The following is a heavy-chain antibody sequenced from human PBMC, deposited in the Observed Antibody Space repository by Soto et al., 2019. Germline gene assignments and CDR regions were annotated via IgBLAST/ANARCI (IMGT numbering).Heavy chain of an antibody. V-gene: IGHV6-1*01. Sequence: SWVRQSPSRGLEWLGRTYYRSKWYNDYAVSVKGRITINPDTSKNQFSLQLNSVTPEDTAVYYCARIVGSTEHVYWGQGTLVTVSS. CDR2: TYYRSKWYN. CDR3: ARIVGSTEHVY. J-gene: IGHJ4*02. D-gene: IGHD6-13*01.